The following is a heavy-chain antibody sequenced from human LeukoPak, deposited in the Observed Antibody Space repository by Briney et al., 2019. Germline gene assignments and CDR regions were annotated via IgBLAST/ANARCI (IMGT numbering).Heavy chain of an antibody. J-gene: IGHJ6*03. CDR2: ISSSSSTV. Sequence: GGSLRLSCAASGFTFSSYSMNWVRQAPGKGLEWVSYISSSSSTVYYADSVKGRFTISRDNAKNSLYLQMNSLRDEDTAVYYCARPSEPLYYYYYYMDVWGKGTTFTVSS. CDR1: GFTFSSYS. CDR3: ARPSEPLYYYYYYMDV. V-gene: IGHV3-48*02.